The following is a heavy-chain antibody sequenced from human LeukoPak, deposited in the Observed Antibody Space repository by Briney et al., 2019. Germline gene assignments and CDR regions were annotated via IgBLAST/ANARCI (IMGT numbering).Heavy chain of an antibody. D-gene: IGHD2-21*02. Sequence: PGGSLRLSCVASGFSFNNYRMTWVRQAPGKGLEWVANIKQDGSEKQYVDSVKGRFAISRDNAKKSLYLQINTLRSDDTAVYYCARGAPDFNWFDPWGQGTLVTVSS. CDR1: GFSFNNYR. CDR2: IKQDGSEK. CDR3: ARGAPDFNWFDP. V-gene: IGHV3-7*03. J-gene: IGHJ5*02.